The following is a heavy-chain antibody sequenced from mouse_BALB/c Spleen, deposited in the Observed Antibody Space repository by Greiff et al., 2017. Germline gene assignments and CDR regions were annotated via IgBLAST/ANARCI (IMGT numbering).Heavy chain of an antibody. D-gene: IGHD1-1*01. CDR3: ARQETTGGYYFDY. V-gene: IGHV5-9-3*01. Sequence: EVKLVESGGGLVKPGGSLKLSCAASGFTFSSYAMSWVRQTPEKRLEWVATISSGGSYTYYPDSVKGRFTISRDNAKNTLYLQMSSLRSEDTAMYYCARQETTGGYYFDYWGQGTTLTVSS. CDR1: GFTFSSYA. J-gene: IGHJ2*01. CDR2: ISSGGSYT.